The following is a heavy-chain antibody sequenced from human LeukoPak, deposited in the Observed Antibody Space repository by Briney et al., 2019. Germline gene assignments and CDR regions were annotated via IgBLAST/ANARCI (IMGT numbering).Heavy chain of an antibody. CDR2: IKSKTDGGTT. J-gene: IGHJ6*03. Sequence: GGSLRLSCAASGFTFSNAWMSWVRQAPGKGLEWVGRIKSKTDGGTTDYAAPVKGRFTISRDDSKNTLYLQVNSLKTEDTAVYYCTTDKRDYYYYYMDVWGKGTTVTVSS. V-gene: IGHV3-15*01. CDR3: TTDKRDYYYYYMDV. CDR1: GFTFSNAW.